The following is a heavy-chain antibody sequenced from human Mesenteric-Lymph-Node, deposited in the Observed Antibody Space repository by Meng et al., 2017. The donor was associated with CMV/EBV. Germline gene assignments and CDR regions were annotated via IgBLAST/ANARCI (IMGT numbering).Heavy chain of an antibody. CDR3: AKAYCGNDCYYLGP. V-gene: IGHV1-46*01. CDR2: INPGRGTT. CDR1: GYWFITDS. D-gene: IGHD2-21*01. Sequence: ASGYWFITDSRHWVRQAPGQRLEGMGIINPGRGTTTYAQHFQGRVTMTRDTSTSTVYMELSSLRSEDTAIYYCAKAYCGNDCYYLGPWGQGTLVTVSS. J-gene: IGHJ5*02.